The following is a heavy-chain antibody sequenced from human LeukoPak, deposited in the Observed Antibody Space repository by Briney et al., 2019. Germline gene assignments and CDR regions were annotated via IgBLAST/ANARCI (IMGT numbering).Heavy chain of an antibody. V-gene: IGHV3-7*01. CDR1: GFTSSSYW. CDR3: ARGSTTVTTRGIFDY. Sequence: GGSLRLSCAASGFTSSSYWMSWVRQAPGKGLEWVANIKQDGSEKYYVDSVKGRFTISGDNAKNSLYLQMNSLRAEDTAVYYCARGSTTVTTRGIFDYWGQGTLVTVSS. D-gene: IGHD4-17*01. CDR2: IKQDGSEK. J-gene: IGHJ4*02.